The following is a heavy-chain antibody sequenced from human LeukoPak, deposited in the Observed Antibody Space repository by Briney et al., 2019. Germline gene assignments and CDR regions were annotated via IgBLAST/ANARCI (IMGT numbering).Heavy chain of an antibody. D-gene: IGHD6-19*01. CDR2: IYSGGST. CDR1: GFTVSSNY. V-gene: IGHV3-53*05. J-gene: IGHJ4*02. Sequence: GGSLRLSCAASGFTVSSNYMSWVRQAPGKGLEWVSVIYSGGSTYYADSVKGRFTISRDNSKNTLYLQMNSLRPEDTAVYYCAKGGSSGWNFIDYCGQGTLVTVSS. CDR3: AKGGSSGWNFIDY.